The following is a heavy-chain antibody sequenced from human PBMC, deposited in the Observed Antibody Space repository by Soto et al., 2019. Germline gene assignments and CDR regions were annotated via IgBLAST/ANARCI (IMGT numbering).Heavy chain of an antibody. D-gene: IGHD5-12*01. CDR1: GFTFSSYA. CDR3: AKDLGSRDYRRRPDYYGMDV. Sequence: PGGSLRLSCAASGFTFSSYAMSWVRQAPGKGLEWVSAISGSGGSTYYADSVKGRFTISRDNSKNTLYLQMNSLRAEDTAVYYCAKDLGSRDYRRRPDYYGMDVWGQGTTVTVSS. V-gene: IGHV3-23*01. CDR2: ISGSGGST. J-gene: IGHJ6*02.